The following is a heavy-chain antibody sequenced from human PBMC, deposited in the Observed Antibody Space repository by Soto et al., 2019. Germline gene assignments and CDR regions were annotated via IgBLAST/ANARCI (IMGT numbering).Heavy chain of an antibody. J-gene: IGHJ5*02. V-gene: IGHV4-31*03. Sequence: PSETLSLTCTVSGGSISSGGYYWSWIRQHPGKGLEWIGYIYYSGSTYYNPSLKSRVTISVDTSKNQFSLKLSSVTAADTAVYYCARDRIAAADNWFDPWGQGTLVTVSS. D-gene: IGHD6-13*01. CDR2: IYYSGST. CDR3: ARDRIAAADNWFDP. CDR1: GGSISSGGYY.